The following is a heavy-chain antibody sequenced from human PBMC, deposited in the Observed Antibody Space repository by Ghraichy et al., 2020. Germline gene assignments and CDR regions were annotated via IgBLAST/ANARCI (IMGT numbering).Heavy chain of an antibody. CDR3: ARDLGSSSWAKIPKYYYYGMDV. D-gene: IGHD6-13*01. CDR1: GGSISSYY. J-gene: IGHJ6*02. V-gene: IGHV4-59*01. Sequence: SETLSLTCTVSGGSISSYYWSWIRQPPGKGLEWIGYIYYSGSTNYNPSLKSRVTISVDTSKNQFSLKLSSVTAADTAVYYCARDLGSSSWAKIPKYYYYGMDVWGQGTTVTVSS. CDR2: IYYSGST.